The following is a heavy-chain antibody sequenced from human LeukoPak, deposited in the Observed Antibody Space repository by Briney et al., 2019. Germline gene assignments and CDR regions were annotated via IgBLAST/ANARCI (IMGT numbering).Heavy chain of an antibody. Sequence: GGSLRLSCAASGFTLSSYGMHWVRQAPGKGLEWVAFIRYDGSNKYYADSVKGRFTISRDNSKNTLYLQMNSLRAEDTAVYYCAKDTPYSSGWLTFDYWGQGTLVTVSS. J-gene: IGHJ4*02. CDR2: IRYDGSNK. V-gene: IGHV3-30*02. CDR3: AKDTPYSSGWLTFDY. D-gene: IGHD6-19*01. CDR1: GFTLSSYG.